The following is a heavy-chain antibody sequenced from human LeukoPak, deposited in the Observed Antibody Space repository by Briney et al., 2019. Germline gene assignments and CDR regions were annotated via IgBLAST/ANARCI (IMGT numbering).Heavy chain of an antibody. D-gene: IGHD3-10*01. CDR1: GFTFSSYS. J-gene: IGHJ3*02. Sequence: GGSLRLSCAASGFTFSSYSMNWVRQAPGKGLEWVSSISSSSSYIYYADSVKGRFTISRDNAKNSLYLQMNSLRAEDTAAYYCARVTMVRGVYDAFDIWGQGTMVTVSS. CDR2: ISSSSSYI. V-gene: IGHV3-21*01. CDR3: ARVTMVRGVYDAFDI.